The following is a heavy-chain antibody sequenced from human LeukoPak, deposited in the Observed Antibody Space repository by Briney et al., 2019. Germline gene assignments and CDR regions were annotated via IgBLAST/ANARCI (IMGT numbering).Heavy chain of an antibody. Sequence: GGSLRLSCAASGFTVSSNHMSWVRQAPGKGLEWVSVIYSGGTTYYADSVKGRFTISRDNYKSTLYLQMNSLRAEDTAVYYCATLGPTEYFVYWGQGTLVTVSS. CDR2: IYSGGTT. CDR3: ATLGPTEYFVY. J-gene: IGHJ4*02. CDR1: GFTVSSNH. D-gene: IGHD4-11*01. V-gene: IGHV3-53*01.